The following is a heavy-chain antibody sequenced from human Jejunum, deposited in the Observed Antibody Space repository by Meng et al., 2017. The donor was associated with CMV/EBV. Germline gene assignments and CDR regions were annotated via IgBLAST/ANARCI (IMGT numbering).Heavy chain of an antibody. CDR2: IYRGDDK. D-gene: IGHD1-26*01. J-gene: IGHJ4*02. V-gene: IGHV2-5*02. CDR3: AHFVGGYYPSRPDY. Sequence: QIPLKESCPTPVKPTPTLTLTCSFSGFSPSTSGEGVGWIRQPPGKALEWLALIYRGDDKRYSPSLNSRLTIAKDTSKNEVVLTLTNMGPIDTGTYYCAHFVGGYYPSRPDYWGQGTLVTVSS. CDR1: GFSPSTSGEG.